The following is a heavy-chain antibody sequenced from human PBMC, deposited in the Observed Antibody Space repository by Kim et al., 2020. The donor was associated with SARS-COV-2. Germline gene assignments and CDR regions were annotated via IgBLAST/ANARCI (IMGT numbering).Heavy chain of an antibody. CDR1: GGSISSGGYY. V-gene: IGHV4-31*03. D-gene: IGHD5-18*01. CDR2: IYYSGST. Sequence: SETLSLTCTVSGGSISSGGYYWSWIRQHPGKGLEWIGYIYYSGSTYYNPSLKSRVTISVDTSKNQFSLKLSSVTAADTAVYYCARSTLRTAMVDIWGQGTMVTVSS. CDR3: ARSTLRTAMVDI. J-gene: IGHJ3*02.